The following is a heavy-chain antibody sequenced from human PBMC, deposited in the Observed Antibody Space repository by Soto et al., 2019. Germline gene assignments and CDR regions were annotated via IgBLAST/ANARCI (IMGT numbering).Heavy chain of an antibody. CDR3: ARGWTPIDY. V-gene: IGHV1-18*01. CDR1: GYTFTNFG. CDR2: ISAYNGNT. J-gene: IGHJ4*02. D-gene: IGHD1-1*01. Sequence: QVQLVQSGAEVKKPGASVKVSCKASGYTFTNFGISWVRQAPGQGLEWMGWISAYNGNTNYAQNFQGRVTMTTDTSTTTASLELTSLRSVATTVHYCARGWTPIDYSGQGTLLTVSS.